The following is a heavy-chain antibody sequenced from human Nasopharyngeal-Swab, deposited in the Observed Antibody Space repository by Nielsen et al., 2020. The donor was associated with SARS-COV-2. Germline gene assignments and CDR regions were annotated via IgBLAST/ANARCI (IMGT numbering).Heavy chain of an antibody. D-gene: IGHD5-18*01. J-gene: IGHJ4*02. V-gene: IGHV3-15*01. CDR1: GFTFRNYW. Sequence: GESLKISCAASGFTFRNYWMSWVRQAPGKGLEWVGRIKSKTDGGTTDYAAPVKGRFTISRDDSKNTLYLQMNSLKTEDTAVYYCTTDLGIPGDYWGQGTLVTVSS. CDR3: TTDLGIPGDY. CDR2: IKSKTDGGTT.